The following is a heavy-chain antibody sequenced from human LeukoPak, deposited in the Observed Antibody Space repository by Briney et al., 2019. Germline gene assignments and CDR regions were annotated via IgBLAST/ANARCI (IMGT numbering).Heavy chain of an antibody. Sequence: SETLSLTCAVSGGSISTYYWSWIRQPPGKGLEGIGDIYYSGSTNYNPSLKSRVTISVDTSKNLFSMKLSSVTAADTAVYYCARLERQWPTFKYYFQYWGQGTMVTVSS. V-gene: IGHV4-59*01. CDR1: GGSISTYY. J-gene: IGHJ4*02. CDR3: ARLERQWPTFKYYFQY. D-gene: IGHD6-19*01. CDR2: IYYSGST.